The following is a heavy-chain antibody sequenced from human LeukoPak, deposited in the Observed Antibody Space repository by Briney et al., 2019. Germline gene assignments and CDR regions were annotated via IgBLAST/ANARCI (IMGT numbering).Heavy chain of an antibody. CDR3: ASMDTAHHDAFDI. V-gene: IGHV4-59*01. CDR1: GGSISSYY. D-gene: IGHD5-18*01. J-gene: IGHJ3*02. CDR2: IYYSGST. Sequence: SSETLSLTCTVSGGSISSYYWSWIRQPPGKGLEWIGYIYYSGSTNYNPSLKSRVTISVDTSKNQFSLKLSSVTAADTAVYYCASMDTAHHDAFDIWGQGTMVTVSS.